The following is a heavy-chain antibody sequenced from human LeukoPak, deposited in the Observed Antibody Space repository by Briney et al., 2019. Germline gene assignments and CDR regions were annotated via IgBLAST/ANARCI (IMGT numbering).Heavy chain of an antibody. CDR1: GFTFSNNP. D-gene: IGHD1-1*01. CDR3: ATTKQARRYFDY. V-gene: IGHV3-23*01. Sequence: GGSLRLSCVGSGFTFSNNPLSWVRQAPGKGLEWVSAISGSGGNTYYPDSVRGRFTISRDNSKNTLFLQMNTLRADDTAVYYCATTKQARRYFDYWGQGTLVSVSS. CDR2: ISGSGGNT. J-gene: IGHJ4*02.